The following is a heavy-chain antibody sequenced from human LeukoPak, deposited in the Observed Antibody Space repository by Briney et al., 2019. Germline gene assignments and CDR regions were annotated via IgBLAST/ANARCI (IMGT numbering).Heavy chain of an antibody. V-gene: IGHV4-31*03. CDR3: ARASKGMIVVVPKIDY. J-gene: IGHJ4*02. D-gene: IGHD3-22*01. CDR1: GGSISSGGYY. Sequence: SETLSLTCTVSGGSISSGGYYWSWLRQHPGKGLEWIGYIYYSGSTYYNPSLKSRVTISVDTSKNQFSLKLSSVTAADTAVYYCARASKGMIVVVPKIDYWGQGTLVTVSS. CDR2: IYYSGST.